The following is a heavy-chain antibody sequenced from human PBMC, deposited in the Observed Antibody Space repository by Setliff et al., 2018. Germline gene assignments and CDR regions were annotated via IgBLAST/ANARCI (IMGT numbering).Heavy chain of an antibody. J-gene: IGHJ4*02. V-gene: IGHV4-59*10. D-gene: IGHD1-26*01. CDR2: IYTSGST. CDR1: GDSFSDYY. Sequence: SETLSLTCAVYGDSFSDYYWSWIRQPPGKGLEWIGRIYTSGSTNYNPSLKSRVTISVDKSKNQFSLKLSSVTAADTAVYYCAGDNTILGATDYWGQGALVTVSS. CDR3: AGDNTILGATDY.